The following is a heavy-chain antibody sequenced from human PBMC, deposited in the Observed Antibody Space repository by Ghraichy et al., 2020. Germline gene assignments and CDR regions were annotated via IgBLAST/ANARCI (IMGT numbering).Heavy chain of an antibody. V-gene: IGHV3-23*01. J-gene: IGHJ4*02. Sequence: GGSLRLSCAASGFIFTNYAMSWVRQAPGKRLEWIAATSGSDGVTYHADSVKGRFTISRDNTNNMLYLQMNSLRAEDTAMYYCARGSVVSCFGATCYPIDYWGRGTLVTVSS. D-gene: IGHD4/OR15-4a*01. CDR3: ARGSVVSCFGATCYPIDY. CDR1: GFIFTNYA. CDR2: TSGSDGVT.